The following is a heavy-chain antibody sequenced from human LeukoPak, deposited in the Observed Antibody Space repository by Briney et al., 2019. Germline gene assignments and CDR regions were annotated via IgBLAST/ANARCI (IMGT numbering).Heavy chain of an antibody. V-gene: IGHV3-23*01. CDR3: AREWELPPFDY. Sequence: PGGSLRLSCAASGFTFSSYAMTWVRQAPGKGLEWVSAISVGGGSTYYADSVKGRFTISRDNSKNTLYLQMNSLRAEDTAVYYCAREWELPPFDYWGQGTLVTVSS. J-gene: IGHJ4*02. CDR2: ISVGGGST. D-gene: IGHD1-26*01. CDR1: GFTFSSYA.